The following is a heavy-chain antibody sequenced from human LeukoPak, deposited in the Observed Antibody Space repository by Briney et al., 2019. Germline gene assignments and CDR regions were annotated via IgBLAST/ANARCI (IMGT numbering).Heavy chain of an antibody. CDR3: AYRTSTYYDFWSGYLPRYMDV. CDR2: INHSGST. J-gene: IGHJ6*03. CDR1: GGSFSGYY. V-gene: IGHV4-34*01. Sequence: SETLSLTCAVYGGSFSGYYWSWIRQPPGNGLEWIGEINHSGSTNYNPSLKSRVTISVDTSKNQFSLKLSSVTAADTAVYYCAYRTSTYYDFWSGYLPRYMDVWGKGTTVTVSS. D-gene: IGHD3-3*01.